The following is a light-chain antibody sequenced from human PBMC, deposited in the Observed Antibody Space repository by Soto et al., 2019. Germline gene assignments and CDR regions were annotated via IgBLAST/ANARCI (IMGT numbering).Light chain of an antibody. CDR3: QQYHHWPPIT. J-gene: IGKJ5*01. Sequence: DIQMTQSPSSLSASVGDRVTITCRASQSINRFLNWYQQKPGKAPKLLIYAASSLQSGVPSRFSGSGSGTEFTLTISSLQSEDFATYYCQQYHHWPPITFGQGTRLEIK. CDR1: QSINRF. CDR2: AAS. V-gene: IGKV1-39*01.